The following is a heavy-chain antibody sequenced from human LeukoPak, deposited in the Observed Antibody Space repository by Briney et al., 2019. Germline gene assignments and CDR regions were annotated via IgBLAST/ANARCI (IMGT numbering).Heavy chain of an antibody. CDR1: GGSISSGGYY. J-gene: IGHJ4*02. CDR3: ARAQVADGYHFDY. V-gene: IGHV4-30-2*01. Sequence: SQTLSLTCTVSGGSISSGGYYWSRIRQPPGKGLEWIGYIYHSGSTYYNPSLKSRVTISVDRSKNQFSLKLSSVTAADTAVYYCARAQVADGYHFDYWGQGTLVTVSS. D-gene: IGHD6-19*01. CDR2: IYHSGST.